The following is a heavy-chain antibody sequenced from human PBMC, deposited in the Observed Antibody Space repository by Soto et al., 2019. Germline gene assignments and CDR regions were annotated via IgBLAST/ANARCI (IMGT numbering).Heavy chain of an antibody. D-gene: IGHD1-26*01. Sequence: GGSLRLSCAASGFTFDDYAMHWVRQAPGKGLEWVSGISWNSGSIGYADSVKGRFTIPRDNAKNSLYLQMNSLRAEDTALYYCAKDMELKGYYYYMDVWGKGTTVTVSS. CDR3: AKDMELKGYYYYMDV. CDR2: ISWNSGSI. V-gene: IGHV3-9*01. CDR1: GFTFDDYA. J-gene: IGHJ6*03.